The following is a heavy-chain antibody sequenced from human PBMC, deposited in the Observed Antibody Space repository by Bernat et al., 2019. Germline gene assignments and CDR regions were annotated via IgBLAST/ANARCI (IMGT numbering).Heavy chain of an antibody. CDR2: IYYSGST. CDR3: ARALPLGGAFDI. J-gene: IGHJ3*02. CDR1: GGSISSGDYY. Sequence: QVQLQESGPGLVKPSQTLSLTCTVPGGSISSGDYYWSWIRQPPGKGLEWFGYIYYSGSTYYNPPLKSPVTISVDTSKNQYPLTLSSVTAADTAVYYCARALPLGGAFDIWGQGTLVTVSS. D-gene: IGHD3-16*01. V-gene: IGHV4-30-4*01.